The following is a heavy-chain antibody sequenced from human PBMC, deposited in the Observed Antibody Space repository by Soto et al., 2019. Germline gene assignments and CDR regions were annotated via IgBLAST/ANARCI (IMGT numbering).Heavy chain of an antibody. CDR1: GFTFSFYG. Sequence: QVQLVESGGGVVQPGRSLRLSCAASGFTFSFYGMHWVRQAPGKGLEWVAVISYDGSNKYYADSVKDRFTISRDNSKNTLYLQMNSLRAEDTAVYYCAKDLGHGGRGAFDIWGQGTMVTVSS. V-gene: IGHV3-30*18. J-gene: IGHJ3*02. D-gene: IGHD7-27*01. CDR2: ISYDGSNK. CDR3: AKDLGHGGRGAFDI.